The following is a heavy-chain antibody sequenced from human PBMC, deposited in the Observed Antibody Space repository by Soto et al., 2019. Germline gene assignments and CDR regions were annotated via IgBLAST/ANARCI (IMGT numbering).Heavy chain of an antibody. D-gene: IGHD1-1*01. CDR1: GYTFTGYY. V-gene: IGHV1-2*04. Sequence: ASVTASCKASGYTFTGYYMHWVRQAPGQELAWMGWINPNSGGTNYAQKFQGWVTMTRDTSVSTAYMELSRLRSDDTAGYYCARGHRDLARHTLAYYDYRMDVWCQGTSVTVSS. J-gene: IGHJ6*02. CDR2: INPNSGGT. CDR3: ARGHRDLARHTLAYYDYRMDV.